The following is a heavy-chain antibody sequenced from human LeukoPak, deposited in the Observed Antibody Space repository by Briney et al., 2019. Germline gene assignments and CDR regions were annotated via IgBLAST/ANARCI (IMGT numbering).Heavy chain of an antibody. D-gene: IGHD1-26*01. V-gene: IGHV3-33*06. CDR1: GFTFSSYG. CDR2: IWYDGSNK. CDR3: AKNGRVGATWAFDI. J-gene: IGHJ3*02. Sequence: GRPLRLSCAASGFTFSSYGMHWVRQAPGKGLEWVAVIWYDGSNKYYADSVKGRFTISRDNSKNTLYLQMNSLRAEDTAVYYCAKNGRVGATWAFDIWAKGQWSPSLQ.